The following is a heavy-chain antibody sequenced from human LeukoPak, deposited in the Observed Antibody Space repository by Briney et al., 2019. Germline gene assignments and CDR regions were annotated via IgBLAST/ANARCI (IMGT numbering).Heavy chain of an antibody. Sequence: PGGSLRLPCAASGFTFSDLYMDWVRQAPGKGLEWVGRTRNKPNSYTTEYAASVKGRFTISRDDSKNSLFLQMNSLKTEDTAVYYCVRDFYESSGSTYYFDYWGQGTLVTVSS. CDR3: VRDFYESSGSTYYFDY. CDR2: TRNKPNSYTT. D-gene: IGHD3-22*01. V-gene: IGHV3-72*01. J-gene: IGHJ4*02. CDR1: GFTFSDLY.